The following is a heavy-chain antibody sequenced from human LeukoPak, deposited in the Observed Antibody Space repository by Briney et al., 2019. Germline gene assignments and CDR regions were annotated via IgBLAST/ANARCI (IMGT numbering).Heavy chain of an antibody. CDR3: ARAIPYSNNYIWYFDS. V-gene: IGHV3-7*01. Sequence: SGGSLRLSCVASGFTFSTYKMTWVRQAPGKGLECVANINQDASEKTNLASVKGRFTISRDNAKNSLYLQMTSLRVEDTAVYYCARAIPYSNNYIWYFDSWGKGTRVTVPS. J-gene: IGHJ4*02. CDR2: INQDASEK. D-gene: IGHD4-11*01. CDR1: GFTFSTYK.